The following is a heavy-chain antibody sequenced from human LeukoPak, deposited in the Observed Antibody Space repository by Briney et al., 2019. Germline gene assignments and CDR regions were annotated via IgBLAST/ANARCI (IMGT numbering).Heavy chain of an antibody. D-gene: IGHD4-17*01. J-gene: IGHJ5*02. V-gene: IGHV4-59*12. Sequence: SETLSLTCTVSGGSISSYYWSWIRQPPGKGLEWIGYIYYSGSTYYNPSLKSRVTISVDTSKNQFSLKLSSVTAADTAVYYCAREVTTVTYYNWFDPWGQGTLVTVSS. CDR1: GGSISSYY. CDR2: IYYSGST. CDR3: AREVTTVTYYNWFDP.